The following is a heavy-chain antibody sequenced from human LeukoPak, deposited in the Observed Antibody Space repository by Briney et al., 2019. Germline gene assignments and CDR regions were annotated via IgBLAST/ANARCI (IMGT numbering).Heavy chain of an antibody. CDR1: GGSISTYY. V-gene: IGHV4-59*01. CDR2: IYYSGST. CDR3: ARGTVWFDP. D-gene: IGHD2-2*01. J-gene: IGHJ5*02. Sequence: SETLSLTCTVSGGSISTYYWNWIRQPPGKGLEWIGYIYYSGSTNYNPSLKSRVTFSVDTSKKQFSLRLSFVTAADTAVYYCARGTVWFDPWGQGTLVTVSS.